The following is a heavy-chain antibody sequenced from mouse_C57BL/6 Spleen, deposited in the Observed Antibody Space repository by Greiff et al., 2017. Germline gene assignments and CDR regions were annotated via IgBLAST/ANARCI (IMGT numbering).Heavy chain of an antibody. D-gene: IGHD2-10*02. Sequence: EVKVVESGGGLVKPGGSLKLSCAASGFTFSSYAMSWVRQTPEKRLEWVATISDGGSYTYYPDNVKGRFTISRDNAKNNLYLQMSHLKSEDTAMYYCARDGGYDSYWYFDVWGTGTTVTVSS. CDR3: ARDGGYDSYWYFDV. V-gene: IGHV5-4*01. CDR1: GFTFSSYA. J-gene: IGHJ1*03. CDR2: ISDGGSYT.